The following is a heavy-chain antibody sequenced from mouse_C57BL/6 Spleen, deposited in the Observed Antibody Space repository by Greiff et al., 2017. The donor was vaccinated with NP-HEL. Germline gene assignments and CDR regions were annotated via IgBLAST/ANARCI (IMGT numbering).Heavy chain of an antibody. CDR3: ARDDLSGTRFAY. Sequence: VQLQQPGAELVKPGASVKMSCKASGYTFTSYWITWVKQRPGQGLEWIGDIYPGSGSTNYNEKFKSKATLTVDTSSSTAYMQLSSLTSEDSAVYYCARDDLSGTRFAYWGQGTLVTVSA. CDR2: IYPGSGST. CDR1: GYTFTSYW. V-gene: IGHV1-55*01. J-gene: IGHJ3*01. D-gene: IGHD1-3*01.